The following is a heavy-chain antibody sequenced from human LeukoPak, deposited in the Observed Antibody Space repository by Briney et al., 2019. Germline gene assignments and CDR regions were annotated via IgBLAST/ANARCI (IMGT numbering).Heavy chain of an antibody. CDR1: GFSFSSYA. V-gene: IGHV3-23*01. D-gene: IGHD6-19*01. Sequence: GGSLRLSCAASGFSFSSYAMSWVRQAPAKGLEWVSAISGSGGSTYYADSVKGRFTISRDNSKNTLYLQMNSLRAEDTAIYYCAKDIAVAGPRCFDLWGRGTLVTVSS. CDR2: ISGSGGST. CDR3: AKDIAVAGPRCFDL. J-gene: IGHJ2*01.